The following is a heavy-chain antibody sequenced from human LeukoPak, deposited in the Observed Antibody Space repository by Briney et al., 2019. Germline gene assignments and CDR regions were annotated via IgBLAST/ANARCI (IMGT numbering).Heavy chain of an antibody. J-gene: IGHJ5*02. Sequence: SETLSLTCTVSGVSINTYYWAWIRQPPGKGLEWIGHISFSGSTSYNPSLKSRLTMSVDPSKNQFSLKLTSVTAADTAVYYCATEVWSGHHWGQGTLVTVPS. V-gene: IGHV4-59*01. CDR3: ATEVWSGHH. CDR1: GVSINTYY. CDR2: ISFSGST. D-gene: IGHD2-21*01.